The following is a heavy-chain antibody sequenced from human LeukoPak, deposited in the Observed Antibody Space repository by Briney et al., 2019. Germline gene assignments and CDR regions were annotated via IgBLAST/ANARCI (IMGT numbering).Heavy chain of an antibody. CDR1: GSSFTSYW. CDR2: IYPGDSDT. D-gene: IGHD2-15*01. Sequence: GESLKISCKGSGSSFTSYWIGWVRQMPGKGLEWMGMIYPGDSDTRYSPSFQGQVTISADKSTSTASLQWSSLKASDTAMYYCARRLCSGGSCYYLDYWGQGTLVTVSS. V-gene: IGHV5-51*01. CDR3: ARRLCSGGSCYYLDY. J-gene: IGHJ4*02.